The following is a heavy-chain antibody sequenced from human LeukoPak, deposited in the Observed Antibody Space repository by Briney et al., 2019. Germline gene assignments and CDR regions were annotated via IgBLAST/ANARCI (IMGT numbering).Heavy chain of an antibody. J-gene: IGHJ4*02. Sequence: SGTLSLTCTVSGGSISSYYWSWIRQPPGKGLEWIGYIYYSGSTNYNPSLKSRVTISVDTSKNQFSLKLSSVTAADTAVYYCARSTYYYDSSGSLLDYWGQGTLVTVSS. D-gene: IGHD3-22*01. CDR3: ARSTYYYDSSGSLLDY. V-gene: IGHV4-59*01. CDR2: IYYSGST. CDR1: GGSISSYY.